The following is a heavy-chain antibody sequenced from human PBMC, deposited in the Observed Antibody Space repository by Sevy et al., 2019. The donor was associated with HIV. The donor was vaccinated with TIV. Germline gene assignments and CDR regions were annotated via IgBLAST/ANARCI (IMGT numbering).Heavy chain of an antibody. D-gene: IGHD6-13*01. J-gene: IGHJ6*02. CDR1: GGSFSSYA. CDR2: IIPIFRTR. Sequence: ASVKVSCKASGGSFSSYAISWVRQAPGQGLEWMGGIIPIFRTRNYAQRFQGRVTITADESTNTASMELSSLTSDDTAVYYCARAHSSSWSYNFYYDMDVWGQGTTVTVSS. V-gene: IGHV1-69*13. CDR3: ARAHSSSWSYNFYYDMDV.